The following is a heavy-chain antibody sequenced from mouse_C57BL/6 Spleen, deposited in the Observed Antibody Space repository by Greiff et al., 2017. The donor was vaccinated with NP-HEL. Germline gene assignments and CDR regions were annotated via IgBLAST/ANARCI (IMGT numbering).Heavy chain of an antibody. Sequence: EVKLVESGGGLVKPGGSLKLSCAASGFTFSSYAMSWVRQTPEKRLECVATISDGGSYTYYPDNVKGRFTISRDNAKNNLYLQMSHLKSEDTAMYYCARGGYGNYCWFAYWGQGTLVTVSA. D-gene: IGHD2-1*01. CDR2: ISDGGSYT. J-gene: IGHJ3*01. CDR3: ARGGYGNYCWFAY. CDR1: GFTFSSYA. V-gene: IGHV5-4*03.